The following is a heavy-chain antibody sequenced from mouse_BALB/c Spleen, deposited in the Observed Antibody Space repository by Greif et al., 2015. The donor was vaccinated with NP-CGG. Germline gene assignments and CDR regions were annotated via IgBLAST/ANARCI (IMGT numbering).Heavy chain of an antibody. CDR2: ISTYYGDA. J-gene: IGHJ3*01. V-gene: IGHV1S137*01. CDR1: GYTFTDYA. D-gene: IGHD2-14*01. Sequence: QVHVKQSGAELVRPGVSVKISCKGSGYTFTDYAMHWVKQSHAKSLEWIGVISTYYGDASYNQKFKGKATMTVDKSSSTAYMELARLTSEDSAIYYCARGVDRYDGDWFAYWGQGTLVTVSA. CDR3: ARGVDRYDGDWFAY.